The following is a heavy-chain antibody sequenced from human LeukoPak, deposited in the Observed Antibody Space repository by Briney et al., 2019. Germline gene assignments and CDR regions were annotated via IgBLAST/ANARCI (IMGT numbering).Heavy chain of an antibody. V-gene: IGHV3-21*01. J-gene: IGHJ4*02. Sequence: GGSLRLSCAASGFTFSSYSMNWVRQAPGKGLEWVSSISSSSSYIYYADSVKGRFTISRDNAKNSLYLQMNSLRAEDTAVYYCARDRQQWLVEFDYWGQGTLVTVSS. D-gene: IGHD6-19*01. CDR1: GFTFSSYS. CDR3: ARDRQQWLVEFDY. CDR2: ISSSSSYI.